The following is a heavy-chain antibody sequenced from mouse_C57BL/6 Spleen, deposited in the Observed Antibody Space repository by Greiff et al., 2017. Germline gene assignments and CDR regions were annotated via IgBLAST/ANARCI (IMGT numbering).Heavy chain of an antibody. V-gene: IGHV3-6*01. Sequence: EVQRVESGPGLVKPSQSLSLTCSVTGCSITSGYYWNWIRQFPGNKLEWMGYISYDGSNNYNPSLKNRISITRDTSKNQFFLKLNSVTTEDTATYYCARDGYDFDYWGQGTTLTVSS. CDR2: ISYDGSN. D-gene: IGHD2-2*01. CDR3: ARDGYDFDY. CDR1: GCSITSGYY. J-gene: IGHJ2*01.